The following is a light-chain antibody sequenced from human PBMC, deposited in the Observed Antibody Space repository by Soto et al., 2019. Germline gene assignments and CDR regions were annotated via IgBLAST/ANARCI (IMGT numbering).Light chain of an antibody. V-gene: IGKV1-5*01. Sequence: DIQMTQSPSTLSASVGDRVTITCRASQTISTWLAWYQQKPGKAPRLLIYDVSTLQSGVPSRFSGSGSGTQFTLTISGLQPDDSATYYCQQYNSSWTFGQGTKVEIK. CDR2: DVS. J-gene: IGKJ1*01. CDR1: QTISTW. CDR3: QQYNSSWT.